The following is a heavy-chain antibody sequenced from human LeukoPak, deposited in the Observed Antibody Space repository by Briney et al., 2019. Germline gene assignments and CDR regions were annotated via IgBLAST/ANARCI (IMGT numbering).Heavy chain of an antibody. CDR1: GFTFSSYT. CDR3: ARDAISKAGT. D-gene: IGHD2-2*02. V-gene: IGHV3-21*01. Sequence: GGSLRLSCAASGFTFSSYTMNWVRQAPGKGLEWVSSISSSSSYIYYADSVKGRFTISRDNAKNSLYLQMNSLRAEDTAVYYCARDAISKAGTWGQGTLVTVSS. CDR2: ISSSSSYI. J-gene: IGHJ5*02.